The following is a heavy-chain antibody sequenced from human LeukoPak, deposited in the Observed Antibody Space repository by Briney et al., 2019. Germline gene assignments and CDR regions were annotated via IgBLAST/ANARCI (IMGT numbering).Heavy chain of an antibody. CDR1: GFTFSTYA. CDR2: ISGSGGTT. D-gene: IGHD1-26*01. V-gene: IGHV3-23*01. Sequence: GGSLRLSCAASGFTFSTYAMSWVRQAPGKGLEWVSAISGSGGTTYYADSVKGRFTISRDNSKNTLYLHMNSLSAEDTAVYYCAKDHRWEPDYWGQGTLLTVSS. CDR3: AKDHRWEPDY. J-gene: IGHJ4*02.